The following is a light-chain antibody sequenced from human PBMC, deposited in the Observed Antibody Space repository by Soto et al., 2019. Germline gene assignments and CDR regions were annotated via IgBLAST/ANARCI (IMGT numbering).Light chain of an antibody. CDR1: VLAKKY. Sequence: SYELTQPSSVSVSPGQTARITCSGDVLAKKYARWFQQKPGQAPVLVIYKDSERPSGIPERFSGSSSGTTVTLTISGAQVEDEADYYCYSAADNIHAVFGGGTQLTVL. CDR3: YSAADNIHAV. V-gene: IGLV3-27*01. J-gene: IGLJ7*01. CDR2: KDS.